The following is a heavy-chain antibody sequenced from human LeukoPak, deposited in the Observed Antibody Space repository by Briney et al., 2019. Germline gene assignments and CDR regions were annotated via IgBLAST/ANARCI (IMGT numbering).Heavy chain of an antibody. Sequence: GGSLPLSCAASGFTFRSYSMNWVRQAPGKGLEWVSSISSSSSYIYYGVSVRGRFTISRDNAKNSLYLKMNSLRGEDTAVYYCARDKGRWLQLEPIDYWGQGTLVTVSS. CDR3: ARDKGRWLQLEPIDY. D-gene: IGHD5-24*01. CDR2: ISSSSSYI. J-gene: IGHJ4*02. V-gene: IGHV3-21*01. CDR1: GFTFRSYS.